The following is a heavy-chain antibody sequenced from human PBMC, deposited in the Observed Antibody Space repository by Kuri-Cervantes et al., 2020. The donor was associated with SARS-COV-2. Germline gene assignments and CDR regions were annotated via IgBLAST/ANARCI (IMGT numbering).Heavy chain of an antibody. J-gene: IGHJ4*02. V-gene: IGHV3-23*01. CDR1: GFTFSSYA. CDR2: ISGSGDNT. D-gene: IGHD4-11*01. Sequence: GGSLRLSCAASGFTFSSYAMHWVRQAPGKGLEWVSAISGSGDNTYYADSVKGRFTISRDNSKNTLYLQMNSLRAEDTAVYYCAHQEYKNSNFVRVFDHWGQGTLVTVSS. CDR3: AHQEYKNSNFVRVFDH.